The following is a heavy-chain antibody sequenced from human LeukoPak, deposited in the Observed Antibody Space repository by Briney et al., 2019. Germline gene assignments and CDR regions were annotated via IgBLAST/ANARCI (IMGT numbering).Heavy chain of an antibody. CDR1: SGSISSSSYY. D-gene: IGHD6-13*01. V-gene: IGHV4-39*01. CDR3: ARQRIAAPTYYMDV. Sequence: SETLSLTCTVSSGSISSSSYYWGWIRQPPGKGLEWIGSIYYSGSTYYSPSLKSRVTISVDTSKNQFSLKLSSVTAADTAVYYCARQRIAAPTYYMDVWGKGTTVTV. J-gene: IGHJ6*03. CDR2: IYYSGST.